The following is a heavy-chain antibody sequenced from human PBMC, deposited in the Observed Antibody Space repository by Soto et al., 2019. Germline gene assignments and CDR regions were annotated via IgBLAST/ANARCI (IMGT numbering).Heavy chain of an antibody. CDR1: GFTFSSYS. CDR3: ARDQGERYCSSTSCYLYYYYDMDV. Sequence: EVQLVESGGGLVKPGGSLRLSCAASGFTFSSYSMNWVRQAPGKGLEWVSSISSSSSYIYYADSVKGRFTISRDNAKNSLYLQMNSLRAEDTAVYYCARDQGERYCSSTSCYLYYYYDMDVWGQGTTVTVSS. D-gene: IGHD2-2*01. V-gene: IGHV3-21*01. CDR2: ISSSSSYI. J-gene: IGHJ6*02.